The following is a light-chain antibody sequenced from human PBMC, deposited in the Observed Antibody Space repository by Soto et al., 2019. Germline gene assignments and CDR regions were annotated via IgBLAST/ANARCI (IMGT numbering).Light chain of an antibody. CDR3: KQYNSYSPWT. CDR2: KAS. Sequence: DIQMTQSPSTLSASVGDRVTITCRASQSISSWLAWYQQKPGKAPKLLIYKASSLESGVPSRFSGSGSWTEFTLTISSLQPDDFATYYCKQYNSYSPWTFGQGTKVEIK. CDR1: QSISSW. J-gene: IGKJ1*01. V-gene: IGKV1-5*03.